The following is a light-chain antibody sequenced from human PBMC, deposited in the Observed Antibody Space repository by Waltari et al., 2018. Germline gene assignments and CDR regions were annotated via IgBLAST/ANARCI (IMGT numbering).Light chain of an antibody. CDR1: SLSSYY. J-gene: IGLJ3*02. Sequence: SSELTQDPAVSVALGQTVSITCQVDSLSSYYATWYQQRPGQAPILILYGQDNRPSGIPDRFSGSTSGNTASLTITGAQAEDEADYYCLSRDTTSTRVFGGGTRLTV. V-gene: IGLV3-19*01. CDR3: LSRDTTSTRV. CDR2: GQD.